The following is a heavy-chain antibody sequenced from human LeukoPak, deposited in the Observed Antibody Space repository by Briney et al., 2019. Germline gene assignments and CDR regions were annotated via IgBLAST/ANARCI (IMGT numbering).Heavy chain of an antibody. Sequence: GGSLRLSCAASGFTFSSYNMNWVRQAPGKGLEWVSFISTSSSYIYYADSVKGRFTISRDNSKNTLYLQMNSLRAEDTAIYYCAKEYTGTFSPFPSYFDNWGQGTLVTVSS. CDR1: GFTFSSYN. CDR3: AKEYTGTFSPFPSYFDN. D-gene: IGHD1-26*01. CDR2: ISTSSSYI. V-gene: IGHV3-21*04. J-gene: IGHJ4*02.